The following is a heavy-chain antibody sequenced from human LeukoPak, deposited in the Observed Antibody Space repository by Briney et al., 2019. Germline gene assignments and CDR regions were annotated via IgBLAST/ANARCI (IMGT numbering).Heavy chain of an antibody. V-gene: IGHV1-2*02. D-gene: IGHD3-16*02. CDR1: GYTFTGYY. Sequence: VASVKVSCKASGYTFTGYYMHWVRQAPGQGLEWMGWINPNSGGTNYAQKFRGRVTMTRDTSISTAYMELSRLRSDDTAVYYCARDSDYIWGSYRYTFAYWGQGTLVTVSS. CDR3: ARDSDYIWGSYRYTFAY. J-gene: IGHJ4*02. CDR2: INPNSGGT.